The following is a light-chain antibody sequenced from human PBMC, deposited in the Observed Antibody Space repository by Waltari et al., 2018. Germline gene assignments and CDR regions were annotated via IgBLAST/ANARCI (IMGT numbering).Light chain of an antibody. CDR2: GGS. CDR1: QSLLHSNGNTY. J-gene: IGKJ3*01. Sequence: DIVMTQTPLSLPITPGEPASISCRSSQSLLHSNGNTYLHWYLQKPGQSPQLLIYGGSSRASGVPDRFSGSGSGTDFTLKISKVEAEDVGVYYCVQTITVPVTFGPGTKLDIK. CDR3: VQTITVPVT. V-gene: IGKV2-40*01.